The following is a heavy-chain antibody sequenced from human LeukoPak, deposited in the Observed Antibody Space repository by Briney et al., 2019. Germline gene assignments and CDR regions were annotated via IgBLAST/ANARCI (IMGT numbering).Heavy chain of an antibody. Sequence: PSETLSLTCAVYGGSFSGYYWSWIRQPPGKGLEWIGEINHGGSTNYNPSLKSRVTISVDTSKNQFSLKLSSVTAADTAVYYCARDRYYYDSSGYLFDYWGQGTLVTVSS. J-gene: IGHJ4*02. D-gene: IGHD3-22*01. CDR2: INHGGST. CDR3: ARDRYYYDSSGYLFDY. V-gene: IGHV4-34*01. CDR1: GGSFSGYY.